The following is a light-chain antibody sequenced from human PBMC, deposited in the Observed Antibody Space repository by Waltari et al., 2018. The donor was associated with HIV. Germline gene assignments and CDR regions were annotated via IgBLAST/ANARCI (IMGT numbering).Light chain of an antibody. J-gene: IGKJ1*01. CDR1: QSISSW. CDR2: KAS. V-gene: IGKV1-5*03. CDR3: QQYISIGT. Sequence: DIQMTQSPSTLSASVGDRVTITCRASQSISSWLAWYQQKPGKAPKLLIYKASSLESGVPSRFSGSGSGTEFTLTISSLQPDDFATYYCQQYISIGTFGQGTKVEIK.